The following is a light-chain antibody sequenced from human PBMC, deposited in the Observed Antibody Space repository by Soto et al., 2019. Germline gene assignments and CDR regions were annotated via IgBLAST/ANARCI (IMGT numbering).Light chain of an antibody. CDR3: AAWDGTLNGVV. CDR2: SNN. CDR1: SSNIGSNT. Sequence: QSVLTQTPSASGTPGQRVTISCSGGSSNIGSNTVNWYQQLPGTAPNLLIYSNNQRPSGVPDRFSGSKSGTSASLAISGLQSEDEADYYCAAWDGTLNGVVFGGGTQLTVL. J-gene: IGLJ2*01. V-gene: IGLV1-44*01.